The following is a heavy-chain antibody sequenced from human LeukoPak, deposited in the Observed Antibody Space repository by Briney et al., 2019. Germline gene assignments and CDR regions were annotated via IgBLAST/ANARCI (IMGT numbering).Heavy chain of an antibody. CDR2: IYTSGIT. CDR3: AREHVGYSSGWHDLDF. V-gene: IGHV4-4*07. CDR1: GGSISSNF. Sequence: TSETLSLTCSVSGGSISSNFWSWIRQPAGKGLEWIGRIYTSGITNYNPSLKSRVTMSVDTSTKQFSLSLSSVTAADTAVYYCAREHVGYSSGWHDLDFWGQGALVTVSS. D-gene: IGHD6-19*01. J-gene: IGHJ4*02.